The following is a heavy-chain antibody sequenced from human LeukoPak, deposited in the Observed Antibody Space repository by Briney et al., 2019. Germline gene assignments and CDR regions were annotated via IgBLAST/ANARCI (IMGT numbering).Heavy chain of an antibody. V-gene: IGHV3-21*01. Sequence: GGSLRLSCAASGFTFSSYSMNWVRQAPGKGLEWVSSISSSSSYIYYADSVKGRFTISRDNAKNSLYLQMNSLRAEDTAVYYCARDSYNYYDSSGYYYSKDYWGQGILVTVSS. J-gene: IGHJ4*02. D-gene: IGHD3-22*01. CDR3: ARDSYNYYDSSGYYYSKDY. CDR1: GFTFSSYS. CDR2: ISSSSSYI.